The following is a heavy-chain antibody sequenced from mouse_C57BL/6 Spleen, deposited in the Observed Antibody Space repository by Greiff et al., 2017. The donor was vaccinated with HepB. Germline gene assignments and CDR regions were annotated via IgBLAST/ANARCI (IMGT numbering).Heavy chain of an antibody. CDR1: GYAFSSSW. V-gene: IGHV1-82*01. CDR2: IYPGDGDT. J-gene: IGHJ2*01. CDR3: ARFPGTSGVYFDY. Sequence: VQLQQSGPELVKPGASVKISCKASGYAFSSSWMNWVKQRPGKGLEWIGRIYPGDGDTNYNGKFKGKATLTADKSSSTAYMQLSSLTSEDSAVYFCARFPGTSGVYFDYWGQSTTLTVSS. D-gene: IGHD4-1*01.